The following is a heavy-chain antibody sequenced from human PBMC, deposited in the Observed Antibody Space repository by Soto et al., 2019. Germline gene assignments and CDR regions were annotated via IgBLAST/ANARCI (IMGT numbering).Heavy chain of an antibody. CDR3: ARDYGSGTYYRGHYYYYAMDV. J-gene: IGHJ6*02. CDR2: VYHSGST. D-gene: IGHD3-10*01. CDR1: GYSISSGYY. Sequence: SETLSLTCAVSGYSISSGYYWGWIRQPPGKGLEWIGSVYHSGSTYYNPSLKSRVTISVDTSKNQFSLRLSSVTAADTAVFYCARDYGSGTYYRGHYYYYAMDVWGQGTRVTVSS. V-gene: IGHV4-38-2*02.